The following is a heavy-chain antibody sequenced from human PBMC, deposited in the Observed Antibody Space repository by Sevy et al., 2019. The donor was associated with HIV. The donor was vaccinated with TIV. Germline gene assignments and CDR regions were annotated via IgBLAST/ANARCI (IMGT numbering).Heavy chain of an antibody. CDR3: ARALYDFWSGYYQPTFDY. Sequence: SETLSLTCAVSGGSISSGGYSWSWIRQPPGKGLEWIGYINHSGSTYYNPSFKSRVTISVDGSKNQFSLKLSPVTAAETAVYYCARALYDFWSGYYQPTFDYWGQGTLVTVSS. J-gene: IGHJ4*02. CDR2: INHSGST. V-gene: IGHV4-30-2*01. D-gene: IGHD3-3*01. CDR1: GGSISSGGYS.